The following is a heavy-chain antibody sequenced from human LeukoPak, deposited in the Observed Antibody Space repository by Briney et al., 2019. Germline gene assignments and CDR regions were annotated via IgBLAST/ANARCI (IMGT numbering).Heavy chain of an antibody. Sequence: GGSLRLSCAASGFTFSSYWMHWVRQAPGKGLVWVSRINSDGSSTSYADSVKGRFTISRDNAKNTLCLQMNSLRAEDTAVYYCAREYSLERRGLGGMDVWGQGTTVTVSS. CDR2: INSDGSST. CDR3: AREYSLERRGLGGMDV. D-gene: IGHD1-1*01. CDR1: GFTFSSYW. V-gene: IGHV3-74*01. J-gene: IGHJ6*02.